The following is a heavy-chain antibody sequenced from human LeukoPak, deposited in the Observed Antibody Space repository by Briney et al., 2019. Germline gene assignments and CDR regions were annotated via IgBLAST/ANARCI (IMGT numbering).Heavy chain of an antibody. CDR1: GFTFSSYA. J-gene: IGHJ1*01. Sequence: GGSLRLSCAASGFTFSSYAMGWVRQAPGKGLEWVSTLSGGGGSTYYADSVKGRFTISRDNSKNTLYLKMKRLRAEDTAVYYCAKTGTNINVYFQHWGQGTLVAVSS. CDR2: LSGGGGST. V-gene: IGHV3-23*01. CDR3: AKTGTNINVYFQH. D-gene: IGHD2-8*01.